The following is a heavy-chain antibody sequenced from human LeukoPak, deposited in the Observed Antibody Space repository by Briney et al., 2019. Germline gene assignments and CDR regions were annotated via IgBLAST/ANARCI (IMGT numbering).Heavy chain of an antibody. CDR2: ISFDESNR. CDR3: ARELNMDV. J-gene: IGHJ6*03. CDR1: GFTFSNYA. Sequence: GGSLRLSCVASGFTFSNYAMHWVRQAPGKGLEWVAVISFDESNRYYAVSVKGRFTISRDKSKNTLYLQMNSLRAEDTAVYYCARELNMDVWGKGTTVTVSS. V-gene: IGHV3-30-3*01.